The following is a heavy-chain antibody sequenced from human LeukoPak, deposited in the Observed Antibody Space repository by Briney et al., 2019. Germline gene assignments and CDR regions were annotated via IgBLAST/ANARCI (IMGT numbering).Heavy chain of an antibody. V-gene: IGHV1-69*13. CDR1: GGTFSIYA. CDR2: IIPIFGTA. CDR3: ARERYCSGGSCYQRFDY. Sequence: SVKVSCKASGGTFSIYAISWVRQAPGQGLEWMGGIIPIFGTANYAQKFQGRVTITADESTSTAYMELSSLRSEDTAVYYCARERYCSGGSCYQRFDYWGQGTLVTVSS. D-gene: IGHD2-15*01. J-gene: IGHJ4*02.